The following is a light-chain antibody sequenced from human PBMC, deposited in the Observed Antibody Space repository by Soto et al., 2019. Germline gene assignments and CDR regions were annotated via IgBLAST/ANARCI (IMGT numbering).Light chain of an antibody. V-gene: IGKV2-28*01. CDR2: LGS. CDR1: QSLLHSNGYNY. Sequence: DLVMTQSPLSLPVTPGEPASISCRSSQSLLHSNGYNYLDWYLQKPGQSPQLLIYLGSNRASGVPDRFRGSGSGTDFTLKISRVEAEDVGVYYCMQALQTPYTCGQGTKLEIK. J-gene: IGKJ2*01. CDR3: MQALQTPYT.